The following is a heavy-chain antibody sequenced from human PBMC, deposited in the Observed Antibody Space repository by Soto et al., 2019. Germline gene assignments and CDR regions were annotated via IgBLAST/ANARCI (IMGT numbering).Heavy chain of an antibody. D-gene: IGHD1-1*01. Sequence: SETLSLTCTVSGGSISSGGYYWGWIRQHPGKGLEWIGYIYYSGSTYYNPSLKSRVTISVDTSKNQFSLKLNSVTAADTAVYYCARDFFQTGTGADYYYYGMGVWGKGTTVTVSS. CDR2: IYYSGST. CDR3: ARDFFQTGTGADYYYYGMGV. J-gene: IGHJ6*04. V-gene: IGHV4-31*03. CDR1: GGSISSGGYY.